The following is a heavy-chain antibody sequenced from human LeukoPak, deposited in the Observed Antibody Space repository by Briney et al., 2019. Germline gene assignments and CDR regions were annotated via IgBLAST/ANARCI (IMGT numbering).Heavy chain of an antibody. Sequence: GGSLRLSCAASGFTFSSYSMNWVRQAPGKGLEWVSSISSSSSYIYYADSVKGRFTISRDNSKNTLYLQMNSLRAEDTAVYYCAKFGTMATIRGGDYWGQGTLVTVSS. D-gene: IGHD5-24*01. CDR1: GFTFSSYS. V-gene: IGHV3-21*04. CDR2: ISSSSSYI. CDR3: AKFGTMATIRGGDY. J-gene: IGHJ4*02.